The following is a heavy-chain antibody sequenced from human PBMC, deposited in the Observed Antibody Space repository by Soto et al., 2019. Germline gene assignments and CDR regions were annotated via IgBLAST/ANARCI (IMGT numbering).Heavy chain of an antibody. J-gene: IGHJ6*02. Sequence: QVQLQESGPGLVKPSQTLSLTCTVSGGSISSSSYYWSWIRQLPGKVLEWIGYIYYSGATNYNPSLVGPVSLMVDVSKNQFSVKLSCLTAADTAVYYCARNIVVVGNALYYYGMDVWGQGTTDTVSS. D-gene: IGHD2-15*01. V-gene: IGHV4-31*01. CDR2: IYYSGAT. CDR3: ARNIVVVGNALYYYGMDV. CDR1: GGSISSSSYY.